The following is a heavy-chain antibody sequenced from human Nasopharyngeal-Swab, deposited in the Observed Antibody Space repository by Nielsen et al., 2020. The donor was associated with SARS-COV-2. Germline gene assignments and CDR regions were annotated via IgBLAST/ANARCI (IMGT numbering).Heavy chain of an antibody. J-gene: IGHJ4*02. Sequence: SETLSLTCAVYAGSFSGYYCSWIRQPPGKGLEWIGEINHSGSTNYNPSLKSRVTISVDTSKNQFSLKLSSVTAADTAVYYCAREDIAMGEIFDFWGQGTLVTGSS. CDR2: INHSGST. CDR1: AGSFSGYY. D-gene: IGHD5-18*01. V-gene: IGHV4-34*01. CDR3: AREDIAMGEIFDF.